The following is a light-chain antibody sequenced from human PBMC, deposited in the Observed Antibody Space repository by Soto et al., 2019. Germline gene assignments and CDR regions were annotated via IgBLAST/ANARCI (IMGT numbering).Light chain of an antibody. CDR3: CSYAGGVPWV. J-gene: IGLJ3*02. V-gene: IGLV2-23*02. CDR1: RSDVAGYDL. CDR2: DVS. Sequence: QSALTQPASVSGSPGQSITISCTGSRSDVAGYDLVCWYQRYPGIAPKLMISDVSKRSAGVSNLFSGSKSCYTASLTISGLQAEDEADYYCCSYAGGVPWVFGAGTKVTVL.